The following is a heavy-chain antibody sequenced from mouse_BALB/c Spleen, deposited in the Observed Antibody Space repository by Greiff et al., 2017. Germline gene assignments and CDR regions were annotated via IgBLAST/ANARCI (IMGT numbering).Heavy chain of an antibody. Sequence: QVQLQHSGPGLVQPSQSLSITCTVSGFSLTSYGVHWVRQSPGKGLEWLGVIWSGGSTDYTAAFISSLRTSKDNSKNQFFFKMNRRQTNDTAIYYCARTVIDYSSFINDWGKGST. D-gene: IGHD2-5*01. V-gene: IGHV2-2*02. J-gene: IGHJ2*01. CDR3: ARTVIDYSSFIND. CDR2: IWSGGST. CDR1: GFSLTSYG.